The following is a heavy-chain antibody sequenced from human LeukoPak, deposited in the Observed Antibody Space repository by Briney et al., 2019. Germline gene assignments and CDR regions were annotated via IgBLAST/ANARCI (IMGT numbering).Heavy chain of an antibody. CDR3: ARDLNSSSSTGFDY. V-gene: IGHV6-1*01. CDR2: TYYRSKWYN. J-gene: IGHJ4*02. CDR1: GDSVSSNSAA. D-gene: IGHD6-6*01. Sequence: SQTLSLTCAISGDSVSSNSAAWNWIRQSPSRGLEWLGRTYYRSKWYNDYAVSVKSRTTINPDTSKNQFSLQLNSVTPEDTAVYCCARDLNSSSSTGFDYWGQGTLVTVSS.